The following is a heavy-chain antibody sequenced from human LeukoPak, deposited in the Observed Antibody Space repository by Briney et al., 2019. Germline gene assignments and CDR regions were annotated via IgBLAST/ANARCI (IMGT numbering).Heavy chain of an antibody. CDR3: ASPARRITVFGVPFDY. CDR1: DLTFRSYA. Sequence: GGSLRLSCVVSDLTFRSYAMHWVRQAPEKGLEWVATITYDGKNQYYSDSVKGRLTISRDNSNNTLYLQMNTLRIEDTSVYFCASPARRITVFGVPFDYWGQGALVTVSS. D-gene: IGHD3-10*02. CDR2: ITYDGKNQ. J-gene: IGHJ4*02. V-gene: IGHV3-30*03.